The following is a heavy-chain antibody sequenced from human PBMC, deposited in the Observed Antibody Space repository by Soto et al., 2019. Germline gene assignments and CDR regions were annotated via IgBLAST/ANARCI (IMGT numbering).Heavy chain of an antibody. CDR3: ARRGPGTYFDY. CDR2: ISGSGGST. V-gene: IGHV3-23*01. CDR1: GFTFSSYA. J-gene: IGHJ4*02. Sequence: GGSLRLSCAASGFTFSSYAMNWVRQAPGKGLEWVSVISGSGGSTYYADSVKGRFTISRDNSKNTLYLQMNSLRAEDTAVYYCARRGPGTYFDYWGQGTLVTVSS. D-gene: IGHD6-13*01.